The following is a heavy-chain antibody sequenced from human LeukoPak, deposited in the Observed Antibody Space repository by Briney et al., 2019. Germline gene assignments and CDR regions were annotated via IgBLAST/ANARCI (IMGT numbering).Heavy chain of an antibody. V-gene: IGHV4-34*01. D-gene: IGHD4-17*01. J-gene: IGHJ4*02. Sequence: SETLSLTCAVYGGSFSGYYWSWIRQPPGKGLEWIGEINHSGSTNYNPSLKSRVTISVDTSKNQFSLKLSSVTAADTAVYYCARDSSTVGIDYWGQGTLVTVSS. CDR3: ARDSSTVGIDY. CDR2: INHSGST. CDR1: GGSFSGYY.